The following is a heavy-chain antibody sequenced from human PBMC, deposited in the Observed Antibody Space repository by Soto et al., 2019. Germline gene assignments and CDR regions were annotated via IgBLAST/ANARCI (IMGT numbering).Heavy chain of an antibody. Sequence: QVQLVPSGAEVKKPGSSVKVSCKASGGTFSSYAISWVRQSPGQGLEWMGGIIPIFGTANYAQKFQGRVTITADKSTSTAYMELSSLRSEDTAVYYFARGVMVRGVYYFDYWGQGNLVTVSS. CDR3: ARGVMVRGVYYFDY. CDR1: GGTFSSYA. V-gene: IGHV1-69*06. J-gene: IGHJ4*02. CDR2: IIPIFGTA. D-gene: IGHD3-10*01.